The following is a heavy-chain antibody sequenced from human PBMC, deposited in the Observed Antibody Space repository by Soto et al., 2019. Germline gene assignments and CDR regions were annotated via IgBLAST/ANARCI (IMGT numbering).Heavy chain of an antibody. Sequence: GGSLRLSCAASGFTFSSYAMSWVCQAPGKGLEWVSAISGSGGSTYYADSVKGRFTISRDNSKNTLYLQMNSLRAEDTAVYYCAKGCGDDFWSGYRSKDALDIWGQGTMVTVSS. CDR2: ISGSGGST. J-gene: IGHJ3*02. CDR3: AKGCGDDFWSGYRSKDALDI. D-gene: IGHD3-3*01. CDR1: GFTFSSYA. V-gene: IGHV3-23*01.